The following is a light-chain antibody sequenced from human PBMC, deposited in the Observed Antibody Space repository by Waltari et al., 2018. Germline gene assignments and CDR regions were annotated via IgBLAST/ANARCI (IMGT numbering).Light chain of an antibody. CDR2: WAS. CDR1: QSLLYTPNNQNY. V-gene: IGKV4-1*01. Sequence: DIVMTQSPESLAVSLSERATINCKYSQSLLYTPNNQNYLTWYQRKPGQPPKLLISWASTRESGVPDRFSGSGSGTDFTLTISSLQAEDVAVYYCQQSYTTPLTFGGGTRVEIK. J-gene: IGKJ4*01. CDR3: QQSYTTPLT.